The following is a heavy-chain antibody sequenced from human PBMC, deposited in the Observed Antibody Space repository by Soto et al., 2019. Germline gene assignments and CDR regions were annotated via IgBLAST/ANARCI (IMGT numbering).Heavy chain of an antibody. Sequence: GGCLRLSCAASGFTFSSYAMSWVRHAPGKGLEWVSASSGSGGSTYYADSVKGRFTISRDNSKNTLYLQMNSLRAEDTAVYYCAKEPASSSSPPSGTDSSVWGQGTLVTVSS. V-gene: IGHV3-23*01. CDR2: SSGSGGST. J-gene: IGHJ4*02. CDR1: GFTFSSYA. CDR3: AKEPASSSSPPSGTDSSV. D-gene: IGHD6-13*01.